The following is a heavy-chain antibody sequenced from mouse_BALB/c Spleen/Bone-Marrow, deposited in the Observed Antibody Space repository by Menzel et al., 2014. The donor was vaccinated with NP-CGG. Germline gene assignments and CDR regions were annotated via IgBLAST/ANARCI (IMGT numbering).Heavy chain of an antibody. CDR2: ISSGGST. J-gene: IGHJ4*01. D-gene: IGHD1-2*01. CDR1: GFTFXSYA. V-gene: IGHV5-6-5*01. Sequence: EVQGVESGGGLVKPGGSLKLSCAASGFTFXSYAMSWVRQTPEKRLEWVASISSGGSTYYPDSVKGRFTISRDNARNILYLQMSSLRSEDTAMYYCAREGGTTAHYYAMDYWGQGTSVTVSS. CDR3: AREGGTTAHYYAMDY.